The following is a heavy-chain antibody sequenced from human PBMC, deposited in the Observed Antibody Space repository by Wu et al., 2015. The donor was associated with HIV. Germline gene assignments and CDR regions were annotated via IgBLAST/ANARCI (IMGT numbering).Heavy chain of an antibody. CDR3: ARDPQEVSGWYTH. Sequence: QVHLVQSGAEVKKPGASVKVSCKTSGYIFTGYFMHWVRQAPGQGLEWMGWINPSSGDTSYSQKLQSRVTMTRDTSISTVYMELSRLRFDDSAVYYCARDPQEVSGWYTHWGQGTLVTVSS. J-gene: IGHJ4*02. V-gene: IGHV1-2*02. CDR2: INPSSGDT. D-gene: IGHD6-19*01. CDR1: GYIFTGYF.